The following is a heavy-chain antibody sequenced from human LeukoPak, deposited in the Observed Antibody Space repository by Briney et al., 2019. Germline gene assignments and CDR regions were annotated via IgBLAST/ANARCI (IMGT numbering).Heavy chain of an antibody. CDR3: AKDLEETAAAGTGDY. Sequence: GGSLRLSCAASGLTFSSYGMHWVRQAPGKGLEWVAVISYDGSNKYYADSVKGRFTISRDNSKNTLYLQMNSLRAEDTAVYYCAKDLEETAAAGTGDYWGQGTLVTVSS. CDR2: ISYDGSNK. V-gene: IGHV3-30*18. J-gene: IGHJ4*02. CDR1: GLTFSSYG. D-gene: IGHD6-13*01.